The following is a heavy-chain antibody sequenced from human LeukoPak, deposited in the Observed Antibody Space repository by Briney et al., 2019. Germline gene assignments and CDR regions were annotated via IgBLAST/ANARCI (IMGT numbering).Heavy chain of an antibody. CDR3: ARNDVYYAFDI. CDR1: DGSISTYY. CDR2: IYYSGRT. Sequence: PAPTLSLTCSYSDGSISTYYWSWTRQPPEKGLDWIGYIYYSGRTNYNPSLKSRITMSVDTSKNHFSRKLSSVTAADTAVYFCARNDVYYAFDIWGQGTKVTVSS. D-gene: IGHD1-1*01. J-gene: IGHJ3*02. V-gene: IGHV4-59*01.